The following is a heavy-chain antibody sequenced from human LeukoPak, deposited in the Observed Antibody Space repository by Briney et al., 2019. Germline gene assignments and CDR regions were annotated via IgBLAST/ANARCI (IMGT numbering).Heavy chain of an antibody. Sequence: GRSLRLSCAASGFTFSSYAMHWVRQAPGKGLEWVAVISYDGSNKYYADSVKGRFTISRDNSKSTLYLQMNSLRAEDTAVYYCARGTGTTGAYYFDYWGQGTLVTVSS. CDR3: ARGTGTTGAYYFDY. D-gene: IGHD1-7*01. V-gene: IGHV3-30*01. J-gene: IGHJ4*02. CDR2: ISYDGSNK. CDR1: GFTFSSYA.